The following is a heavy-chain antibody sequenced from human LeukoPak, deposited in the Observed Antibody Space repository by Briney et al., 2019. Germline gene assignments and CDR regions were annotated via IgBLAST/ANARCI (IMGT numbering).Heavy chain of an antibody. Sequence: ASVKVSCKASGYTFTGYYMHWVRQAPGQGLEGIGWINPNSGGTNYAQKFQGWVTMTRDTSISTAYMELSRLRSDDTAVYYCARRGPGAAYGMDVWGKGTTVTVSS. D-gene: IGHD3-10*01. CDR3: ARRGPGAAYGMDV. V-gene: IGHV1-2*04. CDR2: INPNSGGT. CDR1: GYTFTGYY. J-gene: IGHJ6*04.